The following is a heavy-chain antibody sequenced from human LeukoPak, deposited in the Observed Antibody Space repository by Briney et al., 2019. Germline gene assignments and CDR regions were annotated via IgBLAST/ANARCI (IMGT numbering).Heavy chain of an antibody. Sequence: GASVKVSCKASGYTFTGYYMHWVRQAPGQGLEWMGWINPNSGGTNYAQKFQGRVTMTRDTSISTAYMELSRLRSDDTAVYYCARGGCTDGLCYIPFDYWGQGTLVPVSS. CDR3: ARGGCTDGLCYIPFDY. J-gene: IGHJ4*02. D-gene: IGHD2-8*01. CDR1: GYTFTGYY. V-gene: IGHV1-2*02. CDR2: INPNSGGT.